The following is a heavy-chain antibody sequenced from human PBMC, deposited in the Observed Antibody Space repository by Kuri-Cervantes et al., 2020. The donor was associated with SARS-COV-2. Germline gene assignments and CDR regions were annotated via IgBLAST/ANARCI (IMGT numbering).Heavy chain of an antibody. V-gene: IGHV3-74*01. CDR3: VRDGDHWNFDY. CDR2: INPDGSCT. Sequence: GESLKISCAASGFTFSGHWIHWVRQAPGKGLVWVSRINPDGSCTNNADSVKGRFTLSRDNAQNMLFLQMNSLRAEDTAVYYCVRDGDHWNFDYWGQGTLVTVSS. D-gene: IGHD1-1*01. CDR1: GFTFSGHW. J-gene: IGHJ4*02.